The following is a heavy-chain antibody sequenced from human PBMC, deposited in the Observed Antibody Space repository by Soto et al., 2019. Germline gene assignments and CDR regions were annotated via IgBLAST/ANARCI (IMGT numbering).Heavy chain of an antibody. CDR2: IYYSGST. V-gene: IGHV4-31*03. CDR1: GGSISSGGYY. J-gene: IGHJ4*02. CDR3: ARWVGATSFDY. Sequence: QVQLQESGPGLVKPSQTLSLTCTVSGGSISSGGYYWSWIRQHPGKGLEWIGYIYYSGSTYYNPSLKMRVTKSVDTSKNQFTLKLSSVTAAETAVDYCARWVGATSFDYWGQGTLVTVSS. D-gene: IGHD1-26*01.